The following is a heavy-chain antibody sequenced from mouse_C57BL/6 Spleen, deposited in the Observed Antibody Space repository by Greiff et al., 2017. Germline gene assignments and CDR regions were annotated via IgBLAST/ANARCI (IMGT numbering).Heavy chain of an antibody. Sequence: VQLQQSGPELVKPGASVKTSCKASGYTFTDYYMNWVKQSHGKSLEWIGDINPNNGGTSYNQKFKGKATLTVDKSSSTAYMELRSLTSEDSAVYYCASVGYYGSRYFGYWGQGTTLTVSS. CDR2: INPNNGGT. V-gene: IGHV1-26*01. CDR1: GYTFTDYY. CDR3: ASVGYYGSRYFGY. D-gene: IGHD1-1*01. J-gene: IGHJ2*01.